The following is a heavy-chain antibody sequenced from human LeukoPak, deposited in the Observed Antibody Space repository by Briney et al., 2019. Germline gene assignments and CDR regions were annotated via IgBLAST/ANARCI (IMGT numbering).Heavy chain of an antibody. CDR3: ARGNPSDY. CDR1: GFTFSSYA. D-gene: IGHD1-14*01. CDR2: ISYDGSNK. Sequence: GGSLRLSCAASGFTFSSYAMHWVRQAPGKGPEWVAVISYDGSNKYYADSVKGRFTISRDNSKNTPCLEMNSLRAEDTAVYYCARGNPSDYWGQGTLVTVSS. J-gene: IGHJ4*02. V-gene: IGHV3-30-3*01.